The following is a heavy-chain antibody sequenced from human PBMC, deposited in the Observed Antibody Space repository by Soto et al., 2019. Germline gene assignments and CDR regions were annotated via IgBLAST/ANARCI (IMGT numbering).Heavy chain of an antibody. CDR2: LIPIFGTA. V-gene: IGHV1-69*01. CDR3: ASPRAALVVDYYYYGMDV. J-gene: IGHJ6*02. Sequence: QVQLVQSGAEVQKPGSSVKVSCKASGGTFCSYAISWVRQAPGQGLEWMGGLIPIFGTANYAQKFQGRVTIPADESTSTAYTELSSLRSEDTAVYYWASPRAALVVDYYYYGMDVWGQGTTVTVSS. D-gene: IGHD2-8*02. CDR1: GGTFCSYA.